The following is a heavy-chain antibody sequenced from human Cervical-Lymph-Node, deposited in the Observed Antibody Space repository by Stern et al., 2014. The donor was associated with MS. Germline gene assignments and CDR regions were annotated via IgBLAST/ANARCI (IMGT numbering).Heavy chain of an antibody. V-gene: IGHV1-69*01. CDR2: IIPIFGTA. D-gene: IGHD5-18*01. CDR1: GGTFSSYA. J-gene: IGHJ6*02. Sequence: VQLVESGAEVKKPGSSVKVSCKASGGTFSSYAISWVRQAPAQGLEWMGGIIPIFGTANYAQKFQGRVTITADESTSTAYMELSSLRSEDTAVYYCARSDTAMNYYYYGMDVWGQGTTVTVSS. CDR3: ARSDTAMNYYYYGMDV.